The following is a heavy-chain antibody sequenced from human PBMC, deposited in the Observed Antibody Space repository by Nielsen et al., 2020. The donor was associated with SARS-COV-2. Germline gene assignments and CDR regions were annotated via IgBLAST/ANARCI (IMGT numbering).Heavy chain of an antibody. CDR3: ARGPLLEITIFGPRYYGMDV. CDR1: GFTFSSYW. V-gene: IGHV3-53*01. J-gene: IGHJ6*02. Sequence: GGPLRLSCAASGFTFSSYWMSWVRQAPGKGLEWVSVIYSGGSTYYADSVKGRFTISRDNSKNTLYLQMNSLRAEDTAVYYCARGPLLEITIFGPRYYGMDVWGQGTTVTVSS. D-gene: IGHD3-3*01. CDR2: IYSGGST.